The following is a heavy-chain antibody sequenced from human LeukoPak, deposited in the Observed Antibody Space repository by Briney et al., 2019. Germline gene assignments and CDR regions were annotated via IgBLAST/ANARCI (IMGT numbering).Heavy chain of an antibody. CDR2: ISYDGSNK. J-gene: IGHJ4*02. CDR1: GFTFSSYG. D-gene: IGHD4-17*01. V-gene: IGHV3-30*18. CDR3: AKDRHLMTTATTGDY. Sequence: PGRSLRLSCAASGFTFSSYGMHWVRQAPGKGLDWVAVISYDGSNKYYADSVKGRFTISRDNSKNTLYLQMNSLRAEDTAVYYCAKDRHLMTTATTGDYWGQGTLVTVSS.